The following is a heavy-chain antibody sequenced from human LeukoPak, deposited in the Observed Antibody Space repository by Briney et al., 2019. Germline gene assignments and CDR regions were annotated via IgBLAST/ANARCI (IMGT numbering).Heavy chain of an antibody. Sequence: GGSLRLSCAASGFAFGKFAMNWVRQAPGKGLEWVAFIRYDGSNKYYADSVKGRFTISRDNSKNTLYLQMNSLRAEDTAVYYCAKLYVLLWFGEDVWGKGTMVTVSS. V-gene: IGHV3-30*02. J-gene: IGHJ6*04. CDR2: IRYDGSNK. CDR3: AKLYVLLWFGEDV. D-gene: IGHD3-10*01. CDR1: GFAFGKFA.